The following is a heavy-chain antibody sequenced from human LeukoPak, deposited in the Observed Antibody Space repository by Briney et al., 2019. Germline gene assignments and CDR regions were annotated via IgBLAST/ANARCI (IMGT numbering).Heavy chain of an antibody. Sequence: GASVKVSCKASGYTFTGYFVHWVRQAPGQGLEWMGRIHPNSGDTNYAENIQGRVTMTRDTSTNTVYMELRRLRSDDTAVYYCAREIYYGSGSNIDYWGQGTLVTVSS. CDR3: AREIYYGSGSNIDY. V-gene: IGHV1-2*02. CDR1: GYTFTGYF. J-gene: IGHJ4*02. D-gene: IGHD3-10*01. CDR2: IHPNSGDT.